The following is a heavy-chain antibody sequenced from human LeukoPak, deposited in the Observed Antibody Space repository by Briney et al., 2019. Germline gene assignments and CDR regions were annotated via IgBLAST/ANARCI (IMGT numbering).Heavy chain of an antibody. V-gene: IGHV3-23*01. D-gene: IGHD3-3*01. J-gene: IGHJ4*02. CDR3: AKPLAGSGYYFDF. CDR1: GFTFSSYA. CDR2: ISGSRGST. Sequence: GGSLRLSCAASGFTFSSYAMTWVRQAPGQGLEWISAISGSRGSTYYADSVKGRFTISRDNPKNTLYLQMNSLRAEDTGVYYCAKPLAGSGYYFDFWGRGTLVTVSS.